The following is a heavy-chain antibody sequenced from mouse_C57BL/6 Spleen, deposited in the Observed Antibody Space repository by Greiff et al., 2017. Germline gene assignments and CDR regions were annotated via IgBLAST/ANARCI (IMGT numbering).Heavy chain of an antibody. CDR1: GYTFTDYY. V-gene: IGHV1-76*01. Sequence: VQLQQSGAELVRPGASVKLSCKASGYTFTDYYINWVKQRPGQGLEWIARIYPGSGNTYYNEKFKGKATLTAEKSSSTAYMQLSSLTSEDSAVYFCARGDTYDAMDYWGQGTSVTVSS. J-gene: IGHJ4*01. D-gene: IGHD5-1-1*01. CDR3: ARGDTYDAMDY. CDR2: IYPGSGNT.